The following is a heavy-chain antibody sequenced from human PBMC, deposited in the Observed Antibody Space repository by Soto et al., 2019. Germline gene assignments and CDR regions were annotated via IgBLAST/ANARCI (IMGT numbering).Heavy chain of an antibody. J-gene: IGHJ4*02. CDR1: GGTFSSYA. CDR3: ARDSVIVGATTG. D-gene: IGHD1-26*01. V-gene: IGHV1-69*13. CDR2: IIPIFGTA. Sequence: GASVKVSCKASGGTFSSYAISWVRQAPGRGLEWMGGIIPIFGTANYAQKFQGRVTITADESTSTAYMELSSLRAEDTAVYYCARDSVIVGATTGWGQGTLVTVSS.